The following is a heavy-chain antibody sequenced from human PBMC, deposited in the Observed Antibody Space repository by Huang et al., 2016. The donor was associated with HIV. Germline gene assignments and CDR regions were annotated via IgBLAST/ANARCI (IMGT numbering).Heavy chain of an antibody. CDR2: INSDGSSS. CDR3: VRDPRIQSWLNYFDY. CDR1: GFTFSSYW. Sequence: EVQLVESGGGLVQPGGSLRLSCAASGFTFSSYWMHWVRHAPGKGLVWVSRINSDGSSSGYADSVKCRFTISRDNAKNTLYLQMNSLRAEDTAVYYCVRDPRIQSWLNYFDYWGQGTLVSVSS. D-gene: IGHD3-22*01. J-gene: IGHJ4*02. V-gene: IGHV3-74*01.